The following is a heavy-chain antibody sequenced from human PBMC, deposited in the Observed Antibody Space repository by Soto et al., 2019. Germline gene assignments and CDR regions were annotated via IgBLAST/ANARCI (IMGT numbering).Heavy chain of an antibody. J-gene: IGHJ4*02. V-gene: IGHV4-31*03. D-gene: IGHD4-4*01. CDR3: ARSVTSRYDPTVFDY. CDR1: GGSISSGGYY. CDR2: IYYSGST. Sequence: SETLSLTCTVSGGSISSGGYYWSWIRQHPGKGLEWIGYIYYSGSTYYNPSLKSRVTISVDTSKNQFSLKLSSVTAADTAVYYCARSVTSRYDPTVFDYWGQGTLVTVSS.